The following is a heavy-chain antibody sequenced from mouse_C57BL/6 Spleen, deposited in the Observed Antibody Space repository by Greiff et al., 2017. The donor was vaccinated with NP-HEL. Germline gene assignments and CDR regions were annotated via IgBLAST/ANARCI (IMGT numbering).Heavy chain of an antibody. CDR3: AREGGITAMDY. D-gene: IGHD2-4*01. CDR2: IYPGDGDT. Sequence: QVQLQQSGPELVKPGASVKISCKASGYAFSSSWMNWVKQRPGKGLEWIGRIYPGDGDTNYNGKFKGKATLTADKSSSTAYMQLSSLTSEDSAVYFCAREGGITAMDYWGQGTSVTVSS. CDR1: GYAFSSSW. J-gene: IGHJ4*01. V-gene: IGHV1-82*01.